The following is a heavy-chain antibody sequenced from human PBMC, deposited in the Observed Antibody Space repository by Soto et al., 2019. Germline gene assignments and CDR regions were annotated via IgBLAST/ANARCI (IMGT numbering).Heavy chain of an antibody. D-gene: IGHD4-17*01. V-gene: IGHV1-2*02. J-gene: IGHJ5*02. CDR1: GYTFTGYY. Sequence: RASVKVSCKASGYTFTGYYMHWVRQAPGQGLEWMGWINPNSGGTNYAQKFQGRVTMTRDTSISTAYMELSRLRSDDTAVYYCARVPYGDSKSLDPWGQGTLVTVSS. CDR3: ARVPYGDSKSLDP. CDR2: INPNSGGT.